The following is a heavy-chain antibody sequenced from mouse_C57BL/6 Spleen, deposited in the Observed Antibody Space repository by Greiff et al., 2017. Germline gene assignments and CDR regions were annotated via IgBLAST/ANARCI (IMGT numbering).Heavy chain of an antibody. J-gene: IGHJ2*01. Sequence: QVQLQQPGAELVKPGASVKLSCKASGYTFTSYWMHWVKQRPGQGLEWIGMIHPNSGSTNYNEKFKSKATLTVDKSSSTAYMQLSSLTSEDSAVYYCARLYYYGSEGFDYWGQGTTLTVFS. D-gene: IGHD1-1*01. V-gene: IGHV1-64*01. CDR2: IHPNSGST. CDR3: ARLYYYGSEGFDY. CDR1: GYTFTSYW.